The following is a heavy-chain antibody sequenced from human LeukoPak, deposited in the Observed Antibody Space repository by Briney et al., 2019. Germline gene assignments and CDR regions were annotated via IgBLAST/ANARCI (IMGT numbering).Heavy chain of an antibody. CDR3: ARGSGDVVDYYGMDL. D-gene: IGHD5-12*01. Sequence: SETLSLTCAVSGGSISSGGYSWSWIRQPPGKGLEWIGYIYHSGSTYYNPSLKSRVTISVDRSKNQFSLKLSSVTAADTAVYYCARGSGDVVDYYGMDLWGQGTTVTVSS. CDR1: GGSISSGGYS. CDR2: IYHSGST. J-gene: IGHJ6*02. V-gene: IGHV4-30-2*01.